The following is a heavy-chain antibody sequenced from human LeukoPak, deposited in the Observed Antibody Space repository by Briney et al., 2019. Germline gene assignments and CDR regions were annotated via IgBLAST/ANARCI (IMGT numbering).Heavy chain of an antibody. J-gene: IGHJ6*02. D-gene: IGHD3-10*01. CDR1: GYNFISYA. CDR3: ARAGTGANYYGSGSFAYGMDV. CDR2: INTGSGNT. Sequence: ASVKVSCKASGYNFISYAMHWVRQAPGQRLEWMGWINTGSGNTKYSRKFQGRVTITRDTSASTVYMELSSLRSEDTAVYYCARAGTGANYYGSGSFAYGMDVWGQGTTVTVSS. V-gene: IGHV1-3*04.